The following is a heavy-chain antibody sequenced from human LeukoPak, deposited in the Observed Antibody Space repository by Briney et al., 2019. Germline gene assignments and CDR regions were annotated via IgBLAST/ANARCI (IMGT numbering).Heavy chain of an antibody. Sequence: GGSLRLSCAASGFTFSSYGMHWVRQAPGKGLEWVAVIWYDGSNKYYADSVKGRFTISRDNSKNTLYLQMNSLRAEDTAVYYCAREEVVIRPCFDYWGQGTLVTVSS. CDR2: IWYDGSNK. CDR1: GFTFSSYG. D-gene: IGHD3-22*01. J-gene: IGHJ4*02. V-gene: IGHV3-33*01. CDR3: AREEVVIRPCFDY.